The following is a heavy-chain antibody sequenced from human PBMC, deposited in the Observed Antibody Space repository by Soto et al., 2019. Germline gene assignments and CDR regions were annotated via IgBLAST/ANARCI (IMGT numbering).Heavy chain of an antibody. CDR2: IYYTGST. D-gene: IGHD6-19*01. CDR1: GGSISSSSYY. Sequence: QLQLQESGPGLVKPSATLSLTCTVSGGSISSSSYYWGWIRQPPGKGLEWIGSIYYTGSTYYNPSLKRRVPISVDTSKTPSSLKLSSVTAADTAVYYCARHSVQWLVRGTPNWFDPWGQGTLVTVSS. J-gene: IGHJ5*02. V-gene: IGHV4-39*01. CDR3: ARHSVQWLVRGTPNWFDP.